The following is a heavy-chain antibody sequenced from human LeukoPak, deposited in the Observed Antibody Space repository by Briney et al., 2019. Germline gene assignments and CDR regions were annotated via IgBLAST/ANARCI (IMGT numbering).Heavy chain of an antibody. CDR3: AKADSYGGNSQLFDF. CDR2: IDGSGDNT. Sequence: GGSLRLSCAASGFTFSSYAMSWVRQAPGKGLEWVLGIDGSGDNTYYAGSVKGRFTISRDNSKDTLTLQMNSLRAEDTAVYYCAKADSYGGNSQLFDFWGQGTLVTVSS. J-gene: IGHJ4*02. CDR1: GFTFSSYA. D-gene: IGHD4-17*01. V-gene: IGHV3-23*01.